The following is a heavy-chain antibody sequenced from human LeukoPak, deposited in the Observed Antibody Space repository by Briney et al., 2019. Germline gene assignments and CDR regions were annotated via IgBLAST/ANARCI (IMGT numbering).Heavy chain of an antibody. V-gene: IGHV3-21*01. CDR2: ISPSGRSI. CDR3: ASFRTGYSYYFDY. J-gene: IGHJ4*02. Sequence: GGSLRLSCAASGFTFSDYSMNWVRQTPGRGLEWVSSISPSGRSISYADSVKGRFTISRDNAKNSLYLQMSSLGAEDTAVYYCASFRTGYSYYFDYWGQGILVTVSS. CDR1: GFTFSDYS. D-gene: IGHD3/OR15-3a*01.